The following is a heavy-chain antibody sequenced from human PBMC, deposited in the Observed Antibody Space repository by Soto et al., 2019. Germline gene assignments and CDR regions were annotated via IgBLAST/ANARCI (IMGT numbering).Heavy chain of an antibody. CDR2: IYYSGST. CDR1: GGSISSGDYY. D-gene: IGHD6-6*01. CDR3: ARDWGYSSSFGFGNWFDP. V-gene: IGHV4-30-4*01. J-gene: IGHJ5*02. Sequence: QVQLQESGPGLVKPSQTLSLTCTVSGGSISSGDYYWSWIRQPPGKGLEWIGYIYYSGSTYYNPSLQSRVTISVDTSKNQFSLKLSSVTAADTAVYYCARDWGYSSSFGFGNWFDPWGQGTLVTVSS.